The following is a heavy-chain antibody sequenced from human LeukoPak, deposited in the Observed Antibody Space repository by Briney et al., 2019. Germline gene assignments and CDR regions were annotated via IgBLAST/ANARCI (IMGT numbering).Heavy chain of an antibody. D-gene: IGHD3-10*01. V-gene: IGHV3-30*04. CDR1: GFTFSSYA. CDR3: ARDRAAGSGSYYSLFVDY. Sequence: GGSLRLSCAASGFTFSSYAMHLVRQAPGKGREWVAVISYDGSNKYYADSVKGRFTISRDNSKNTLYLQMNSLRAEDTAVYYCARDRAAGSGSYYSLFVDYWGQGTLVTVSS. J-gene: IGHJ4*02. CDR2: ISYDGSNK.